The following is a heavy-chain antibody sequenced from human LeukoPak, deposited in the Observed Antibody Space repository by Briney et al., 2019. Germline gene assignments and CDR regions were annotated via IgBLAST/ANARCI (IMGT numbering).Heavy chain of an antibody. D-gene: IGHD5-18*01. J-gene: IGHJ4*02. CDR2: INAGNGNT. CDR1: GYTFTSYA. V-gene: IGHV1-3*01. Sequence: ASAKVSCKASGYTFTSYAMHWVRQAPGQRLECMGWINAGNGNTKYSQKFQGRVTITRDTSASTAYMELSSLRSEDTAVYYCARTTAMVTIFDYWGQGTLVTVSS. CDR3: ARTTAMVTIFDY.